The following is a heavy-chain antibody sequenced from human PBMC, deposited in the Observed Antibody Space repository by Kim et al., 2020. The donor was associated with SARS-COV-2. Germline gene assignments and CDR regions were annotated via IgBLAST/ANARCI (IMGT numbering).Heavy chain of an antibody. CDR3: AILFFYGSGDH. D-gene: IGHD2-21*01. Sequence: GGSLRLSCAASGFTFSSYEMNWVRQAPGKGLEWVSYISTRGGVIYYADSVKGRFTISRDNAKNSLYLQMNSLRAEDSAVYYCAILFFYGSGDHWGQGTLVTVSS. V-gene: IGHV3-48*03. J-gene: IGHJ4*02. CDR1: GFTFSSYE. CDR2: ISTRGGVI.